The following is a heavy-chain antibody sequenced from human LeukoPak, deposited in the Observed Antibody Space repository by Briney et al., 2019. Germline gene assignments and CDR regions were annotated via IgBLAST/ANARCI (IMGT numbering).Heavy chain of an antibody. D-gene: IGHD2-15*01. V-gene: IGHV3-30*18. CDR2: ISYDGSNK. CDR1: GFTFSSYG. J-gene: IGHJ6*02. Sequence: GGSLRLSCAASGFTFSSYGMHWVRQAPGKGLEWVAVISYDGSNKYYADSVKGRFTISRDNSKNTLYPQMNSLRAEDTAVYYCAKVGVGCSGGSCYSGGRYYYGMDVWGQGTTVTVSS. CDR3: AKVGVGCSGGSCYSGGRYYYGMDV.